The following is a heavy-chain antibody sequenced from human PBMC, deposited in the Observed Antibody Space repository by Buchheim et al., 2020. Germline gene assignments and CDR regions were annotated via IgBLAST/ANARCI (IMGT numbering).Heavy chain of an antibody. Sequence: QVQLVESGGGAVQPGRSLRLSCAASGSTFSSYGMHWVRQAPGKGLEWVAVIWYDGSNKYYADSVKGRFTISRDNSKNTLYLQMNSLRAEDTAVYYCARGEAGYASNYYYGMDVWGQGTT. D-gene: IGHD5-18*01. CDR3: ARGEAGYASNYYYGMDV. J-gene: IGHJ6*02. CDR1: GSTFSSYG. CDR2: IWYDGSNK. V-gene: IGHV3-33*01.